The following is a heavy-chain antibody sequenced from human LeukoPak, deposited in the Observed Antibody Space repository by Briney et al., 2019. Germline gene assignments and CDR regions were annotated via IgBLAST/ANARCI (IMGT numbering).Heavy chain of an antibody. Sequence: SETLFLTCTVSGGSISSGSYYWSWIRQPAGKGLEWIGRIYTSGSTNYNPSLKSRVTISVDTSKNQFSLKLSSVTAADTAVYHCARGWGQWLVRGGEWFDPWGQGTLVTVSS. V-gene: IGHV4-61*02. J-gene: IGHJ5*02. CDR1: GGSISSGSYY. D-gene: IGHD6-19*01. CDR2: IYTSGST. CDR3: ARGWGQWLVRGGEWFDP.